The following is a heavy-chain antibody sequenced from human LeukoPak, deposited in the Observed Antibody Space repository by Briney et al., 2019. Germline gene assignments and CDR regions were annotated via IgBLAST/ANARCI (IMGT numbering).Heavy chain of an antibody. CDR2: ISDGSTST. CDR1: GFTFRNYA. Sequence: GGSLRLSCAASGFTFRNYAMSWVRQSPGKGPEWVSAISDGSTSTFYADSVKGRFTISRDNSYTTLYLQMTTLGAEDTAIYYCAKDRGKAAAGWLDPWGQGALVTVSS. J-gene: IGHJ5*02. D-gene: IGHD6-13*01. V-gene: IGHV3-23*01. CDR3: AKDRGKAAAGWLDP.